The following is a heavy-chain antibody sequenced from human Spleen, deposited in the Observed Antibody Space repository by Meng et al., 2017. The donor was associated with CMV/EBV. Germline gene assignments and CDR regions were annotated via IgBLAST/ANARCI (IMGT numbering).Heavy chain of an antibody. CDR2: IKSKTDGGTT. CDR1: GFTFSNAW. V-gene: IGHV3-15*01. D-gene: IGHD5-18*01. J-gene: IGHJ4*02. Sequence: GESLKISCAASGFTFSNAWMSWVRQAPGKGLEWVGRIKSKTDGGTTDYAAPVKGRFTISRDDSKNTLYLQMDSLRAEDTAIYYCARDRGYRHGYAFDYWGQGTLVTVSS. CDR3: ARDRGYRHGYAFDY.